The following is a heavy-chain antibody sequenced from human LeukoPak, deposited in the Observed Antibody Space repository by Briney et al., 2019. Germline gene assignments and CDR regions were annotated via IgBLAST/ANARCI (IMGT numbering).Heavy chain of an antibody. D-gene: IGHD6-13*01. CDR3: ARHRRSSWYLDY. CDR1: GGSISTSSYY. Sequence: NPSETLSLTCTVSGGSISTSSYYWGWIRQPRGKGLEWIGSMFYSGSTYYNPSLKSRVTISVDTSRNEFSLKLRSVTAADTAVYYCARHRRSSWYLDYWGQGTLVTVSS. CDR2: MFYSGST. J-gene: IGHJ4*02. V-gene: IGHV4-39*01.